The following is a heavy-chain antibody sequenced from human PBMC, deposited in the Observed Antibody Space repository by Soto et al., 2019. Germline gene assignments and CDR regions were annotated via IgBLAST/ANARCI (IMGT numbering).Heavy chain of an antibody. CDR1: GGSLSGYY. J-gene: IGHJ6*03. D-gene: IGHD3-9*01. V-gene: IGHV4-34*01. CDR3: ASYHFLDLWTGSRHDMDV. Sequence: QVHLEQWGAGLLNPSETLFLTCAVYGGSLSGYYWSWVRQSPGKGLEWIGEINHSGTANYTPSLKTRVSISAGTSKHQFSLRLPSVTAADSAVYYCASYHFLDLWTGSRHDMDVWGRGTPVTVSS. CDR2: INHSGTA.